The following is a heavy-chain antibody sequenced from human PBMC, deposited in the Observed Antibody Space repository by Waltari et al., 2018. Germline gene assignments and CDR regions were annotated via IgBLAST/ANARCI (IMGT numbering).Heavy chain of an antibody. V-gene: IGHV3-23*01. J-gene: IGHJ3*02. CDR1: GFTFSSYA. Sequence: EVQLLESGGGLVQPGGSLRLSCAASGFTFSSYAMSWVRQAPGKGLDWVSAISGSGGSTYYADSVKGRFTISRDNSKNTLYLQMNSLRAEDTAVYYCAKDRKTYYDFWSGYYVDAFDIWGQGTMVTVSS. CDR3: AKDRKTYYDFWSGYYVDAFDI. D-gene: IGHD3-3*01. CDR2: ISGSGGST.